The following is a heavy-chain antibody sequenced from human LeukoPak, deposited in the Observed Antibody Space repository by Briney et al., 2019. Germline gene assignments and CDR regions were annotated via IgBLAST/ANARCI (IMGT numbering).Heavy chain of an antibody. CDR3: AKERDTAMVTIDY. CDR2: ISDSGDYT. Sequence: GGSLTLSCAGSGFTFSSYAMSWVRQAPGQGLEWVSVISDSGDYTSYADSVRGRFTISRDNSRNTLYLQMNSLRAEDTAVYYCAKERDTAMVTIDYWGQGTLVTVSS. CDR1: GFTFSSYA. D-gene: IGHD5-18*01. V-gene: IGHV3-23*01. J-gene: IGHJ4*02.